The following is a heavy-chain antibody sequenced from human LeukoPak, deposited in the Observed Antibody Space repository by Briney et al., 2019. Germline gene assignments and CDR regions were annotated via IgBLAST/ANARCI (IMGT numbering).Heavy chain of an antibody. Sequence: SETLSLTCTVSGGSISSYYWSWLRQPPGKGLEWIGYIYYSGSTNYNPSLKSRVTISVDTSKNQFSLKLNSVTAADTAVYYCARDRGDTAMAHPFDYWGQGTLVTVSS. D-gene: IGHD5-18*01. CDR2: IYYSGST. V-gene: IGHV4-59*01. J-gene: IGHJ4*02. CDR3: ARDRGDTAMAHPFDY. CDR1: GGSISSYY.